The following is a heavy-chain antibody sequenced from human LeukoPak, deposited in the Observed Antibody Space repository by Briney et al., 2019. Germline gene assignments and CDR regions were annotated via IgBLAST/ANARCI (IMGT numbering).Heavy chain of an antibody. CDR1: VFSLSSTR. Sequence: VGSLRLSRAPSVFSLSSTRMSWVRQAPGKGLERGANIKQDGSEKYYVDSVKGQFTISRDNAKNSLYLQMNSLSAEDTAVYYCARPGTGYSSCWDQDFDYWGQGGLVAVSS. CDR3: ARPGTGYSSCWDQDFDY. D-gene: IGHD6-19*01. CDR2: IKQDGSEK. V-gene: IGHV3-7*01. J-gene: IGHJ4*02.